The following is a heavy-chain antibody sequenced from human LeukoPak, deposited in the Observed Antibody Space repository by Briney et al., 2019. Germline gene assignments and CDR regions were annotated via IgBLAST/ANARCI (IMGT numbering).Heavy chain of an antibody. J-gene: IGHJ4*02. Sequence: GRSLRLSCAASGFTFSSYAMHWVRQGPGKGLEWVAIISYDGRNNHYADSVKGRFTISRDNPKNTLFLQMNSLRAEDTAVYFCAKVYSTSWQLYFDYWGQGTLVTVSS. CDR1: GFTFSSYA. CDR3: AKVYSTSWQLYFDY. D-gene: IGHD6-13*01. V-gene: IGHV3-30*18. CDR2: ISYDGRNN.